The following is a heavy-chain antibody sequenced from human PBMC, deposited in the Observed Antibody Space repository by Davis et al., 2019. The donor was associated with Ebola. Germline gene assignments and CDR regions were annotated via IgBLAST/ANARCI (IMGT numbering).Heavy chain of an antibody. J-gene: IGHJ6*02. CDR2: ISYDGSNK. Sequence: GESLKISCAASGFTFRSYGMHWVRQAPGKGLEWVALISYDGSNKYYADSVKGRFTISRDNSENTLYLQMNSLRDEDRAVYYCARDASGWLSSYHYGLDVWGQGSTVTVSS. D-gene: IGHD3-16*02. CDR3: ARDASGWLSSYHYGLDV. CDR1: GFTFRSYG. V-gene: IGHV3-30*03.